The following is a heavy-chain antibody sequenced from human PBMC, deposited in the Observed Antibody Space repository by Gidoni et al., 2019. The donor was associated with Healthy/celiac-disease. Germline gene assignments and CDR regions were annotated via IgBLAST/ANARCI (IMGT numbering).Heavy chain of an antibody. V-gene: IGHV4-39*01. D-gene: IGHD3-22*01. CDR3: ATGPTQYYYDSSGYYD. J-gene: IGHJ4*02. Sequence: STYYNPSLKSRVTISVDTSKNQFSLKLSSVTAADTAVYYCATGPTQYYYDSSGYYDWGQGTLVTVSS. CDR2: ST.